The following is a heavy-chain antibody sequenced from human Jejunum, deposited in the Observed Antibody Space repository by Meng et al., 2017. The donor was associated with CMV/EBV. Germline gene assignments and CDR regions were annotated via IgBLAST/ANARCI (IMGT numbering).Heavy chain of an antibody. Sequence: YIFISYFMHWVRQAPGQGLEWLGYINPNSGDTAYPQKFQGRVSMTRDTSMTTAYMELRSLRSDDTAVYYCARDSFGGGQYYGVDVWGQGTTVTVSS. CDR2: INPNSGDT. CDR3: ARDSFGGGQYYGVDV. CDR1: YIFISYF. V-gene: IGHV1-2*02. J-gene: IGHJ6*02. D-gene: IGHD3-10*01.